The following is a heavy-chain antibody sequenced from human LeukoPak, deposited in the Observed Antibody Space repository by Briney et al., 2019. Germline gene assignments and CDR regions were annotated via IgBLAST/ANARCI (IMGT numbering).Heavy chain of an antibody. CDR1: GFTFSSYS. Sequence: PGGSLRLSCAASGFTFSSYSMNWVRQAPGKGLEWVSSISSSSSYIYYADSVKGRFTISRDNAKNSLYLQMNSLRAEDTAVYYCARDNEYYDSSGYYLLGAQRFDYWGRGILVTVSS. V-gene: IGHV3-21*01. CDR3: ARDNEYYDSSGYYLLGAQRFDY. D-gene: IGHD3-22*01. J-gene: IGHJ4*02. CDR2: ISSSSSYI.